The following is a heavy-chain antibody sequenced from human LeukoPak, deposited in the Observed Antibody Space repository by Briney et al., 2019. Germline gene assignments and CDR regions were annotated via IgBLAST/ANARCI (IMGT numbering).Heavy chain of an antibody. Sequence: GGSLRLSCAASGFTFSSYAMSWVRQALGKGLEWVSAISGSGGSTYYADSVKGRLTISRDDSKNTLYLQMNSLRAEDTAVYYCAKDQRGEMSSTTSPGEDYWGQGTLVTVSS. V-gene: IGHV3-23*01. CDR3: AKDQRGEMSSTTSPGEDY. J-gene: IGHJ4*02. D-gene: IGHD2-2*01. CDR2: ISGSGGST. CDR1: GFTFSSYA.